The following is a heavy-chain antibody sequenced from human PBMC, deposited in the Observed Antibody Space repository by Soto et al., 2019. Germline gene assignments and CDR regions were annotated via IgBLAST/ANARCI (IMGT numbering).Heavy chain of an antibody. D-gene: IGHD3-9*01. J-gene: IGHJ4*02. V-gene: IGHV3-21*01. Sequence: GGSLRLSCAASGFTFSNYNMNWVRQAPGKGLEWVASISTRSHYIYYADSLKGRFTISRDNAKNSVDLQISSLRAEDTAVYYCARDSSTGYYLSDFDYWGQGTLVT. CDR1: GFTFSNYN. CDR3: ARDSSTGYYLSDFDY. CDR2: ISTRSHYI.